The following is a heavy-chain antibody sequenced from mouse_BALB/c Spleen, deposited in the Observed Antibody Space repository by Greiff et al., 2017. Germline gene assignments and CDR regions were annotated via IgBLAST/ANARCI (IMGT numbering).Heavy chain of an antibody. CDR2: INSNGGST. D-gene: IGHD2-14*01. V-gene: IGHV5-6-3*01. CDR3: ARDQGYRYAWFAY. CDR1: GFTFSSYG. J-gene: IGHJ3*01. Sequence: EVQVVESGGGLVKPGGSLKLSCAASGFTFSSYGMSWVRQTPDKRLELVATINSNGGSTYYPDSVKGRFTISRDNAKNTLYLQMSSLKSEDTAMYYCARDQGYRYAWFAYWGQGTLVTVSA.